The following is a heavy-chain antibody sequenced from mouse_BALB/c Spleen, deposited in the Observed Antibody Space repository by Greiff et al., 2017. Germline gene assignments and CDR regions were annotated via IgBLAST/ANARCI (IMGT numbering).Heavy chain of an antibody. D-gene: IGHD2-1*01. CDR2: IDPSDSET. J-gene: IGHJ2*01. CDR1: GYTFTSYW. Sequence: QVQLQQPGAELVKPGAPVKLSCKASGYTFTSYWMNWVKQRPGRGLEWIGRIDPSDSETHYNQKFKDKATLTVDKSSSTAYIQLSSLTSEDSAVYYCARSGYGNIVYWGQGTTLTVSS. CDR3: ARSGYGNIVY. V-gene: IGHV1-69*02.